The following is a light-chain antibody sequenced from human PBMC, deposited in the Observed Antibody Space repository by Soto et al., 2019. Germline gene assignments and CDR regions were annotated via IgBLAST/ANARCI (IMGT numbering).Light chain of an antibody. CDR3: TSYAGSDNVI. Sequence: QSALTQPPSASGSPGQSVTISCTGTSSDVGGHNYVSWYQQHPGKAPKLLIYEVIQRPSRVPDRFSGSKSGNTASLTVSGLQAEDEADYYCTSYAGSDNVIFGGGTKLTVL. J-gene: IGLJ2*01. CDR2: EVI. V-gene: IGLV2-8*01. CDR1: SSDVGGHNY.